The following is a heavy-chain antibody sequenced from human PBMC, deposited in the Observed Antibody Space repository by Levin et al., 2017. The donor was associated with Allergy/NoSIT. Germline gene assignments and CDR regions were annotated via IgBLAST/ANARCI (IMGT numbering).Heavy chain of an antibody. CDR2: ISAYNGNT. V-gene: IGHV1-18*01. J-gene: IGHJ3*02. Sequence: GESLKISCKASGYTFTSYGISWVRQAPGQGLEWMGWISAYNGNTNYAQKLQGRVTMTTDTSTSTAYMELRSLRSDDTAVYYCACQLTIFDAFDIWGQGTMVTVSS. CDR1: GYTFTSYG. CDR3: ACQLTIFDAFDI. D-gene: IGHD3-9*01.